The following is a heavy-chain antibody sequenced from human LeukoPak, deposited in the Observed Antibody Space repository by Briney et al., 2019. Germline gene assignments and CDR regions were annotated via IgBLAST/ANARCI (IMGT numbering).Heavy chain of an antibody. CDR3: AKGPGRYSGSGSYPLFDY. J-gene: IGHJ4*02. D-gene: IGHD3-10*01. V-gene: IGHV3-23*01. CDR2: ISGSGGST. CDR1: GFRLSSYP. Sequence: GGSLRHSRAPSGFRLSSYPMGWVPQAPGKGPEWVSGISGSGGSTYYADPVKGRFTISRDNSKHTLYLQRNSLRAEDTAVYYCAKGPGRYSGSGSYPLFDYWGQGTLVTVSS.